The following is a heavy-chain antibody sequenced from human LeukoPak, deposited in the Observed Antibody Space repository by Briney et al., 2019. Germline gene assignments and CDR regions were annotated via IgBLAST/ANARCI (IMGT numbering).Heavy chain of an antibody. V-gene: IGHV3-48*02. D-gene: IGHD3-22*01. CDR1: GFTFSRYS. CDR2: ISRRSSPI. J-gene: IGHJ3*02. Sequence: PGLSLRLSCASSGFTFSRYSMNWVRQAPGKGLEWVSYISRRSSPIYYADSVKGRFTISRDNAKNSLYLQMNSLRDEDTAVYYCARDQTPHYYDSSGYYRNDAFDIWGQGTMVTVSS. CDR3: ARDQTPHYYDSSGYYRNDAFDI.